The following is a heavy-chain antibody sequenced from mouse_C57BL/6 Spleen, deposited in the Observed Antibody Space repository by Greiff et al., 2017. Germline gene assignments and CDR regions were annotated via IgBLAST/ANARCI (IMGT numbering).Heavy chain of an antibody. CDR1: GYTFTSYW. V-gene: IGHV1-59*01. CDR3: ASSNYDSAWFAY. J-gene: IGHJ3*01. CDR2: IDPSDSYT. Sequence: QVQLQQPGAELVRPGTSVKLSCKASGYTFTSYWMHWVKQRPGQGLEWIGVIDPSDSYTNYNQKFKGKATLTVDTSSSTAYMQLSSLTSEDSAVYYCASSNYDSAWFAYWGQGTLVTVSA. D-gene: IGHD2-5*01.